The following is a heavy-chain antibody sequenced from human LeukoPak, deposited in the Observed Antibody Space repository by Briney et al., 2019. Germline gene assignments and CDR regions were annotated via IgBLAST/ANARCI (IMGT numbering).Heavy chain of an antibody. D-gene: IGHD2-21*01. Sequence: GGSLRLSRAASGFTFSSYAMSWVRQAPGKGLEWVSAISGSGGSTYYADSVKGRFTISRDNSKNTLYLQMNSLRAEDTAVYYCAKDSGLFDGPFDYWGQGTLVTVSS. J-gene: IGHJ4*02. V-gene: IGHV3-23*01. CDR1: GFTFSSYA. CDR2: ISGSGGST. CDR3: AKDSGLFDGPFDY.